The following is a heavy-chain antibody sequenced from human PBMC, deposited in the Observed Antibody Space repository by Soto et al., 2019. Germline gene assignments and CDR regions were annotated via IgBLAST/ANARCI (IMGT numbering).Heavy chain of an antibody. CDR1: GGSISSSSYY. D-gene: IGHD3-10*01. CDR3: ARHQGITMVRVPFDY. CDR2: IYYSGST. Sequence: SETLSLTCTVSGGSISSSSYYWGWIRQPPGKGLEWIGSIYYSGSTYYNPSLKSRVTISVDTSKNQFSLKLSSVTAADTAVYYFARHQGITMVRVPFDYWGQGTLVTVS. V-gene: IGHV4-39*01. J-gene: IGHJ4*02.